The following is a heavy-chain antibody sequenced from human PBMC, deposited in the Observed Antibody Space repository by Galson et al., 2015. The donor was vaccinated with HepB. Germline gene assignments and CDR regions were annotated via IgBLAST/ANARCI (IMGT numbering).Heavy chain of an antibody. CDR2: IIPILGIA. CDR3: ARVEWIGNHYYHSNSGY. J-gene: IGHJ4*02. V-gene: IGHV1-69*04. D-gene: IGHD3-22*01. CDR1: GGTFSSYA. Sequence: SVKVSCKASGGTFSSYAISWVRQAPGQGLEWMGRIIPILGIANYAQKFQGRVTITADKSTSTAYMELSSLRSEDTAVYYCARVEWIGNHYYHSNSGYWGQGTLVTVSS.